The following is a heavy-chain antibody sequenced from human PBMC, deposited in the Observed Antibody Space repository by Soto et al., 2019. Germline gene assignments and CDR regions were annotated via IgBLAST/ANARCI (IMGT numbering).Heavy chain of an antibody. Sequence: QVQLVQSGAEVKKPGSSVKVSCKASGGTFSSYAISWVRQAPGQGLEWMGGIIPIFGTANYAQKFQGRVTITADESTRTAYMELSSLRSEDTAVYYCARSRPYYDILTGPADYWGQGTLVTVSS. J-gene: IGHJ4*02. CDR2: IIPIFGTA. D-gene: IGHD3-9*01. V-gene: IGHV1-69*12. CDR3: ARSRPYYDILTGPADY. CDR1: GGTFSSYA.